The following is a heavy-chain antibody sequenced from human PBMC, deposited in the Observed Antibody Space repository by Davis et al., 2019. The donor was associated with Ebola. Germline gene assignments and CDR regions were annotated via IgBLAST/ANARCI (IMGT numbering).Heavy chain of an antibody. D-gene: IGHD3-16*01. V-gene: IGHV4-34*01. J-gene: IGHJ5*02. CDR3: ARGLGSWFDP. Sequence: SETLSLTCTVSGGSISSYYWSWIRQPPGKGLEWIGEINHSGTTNYNPSLESRVTMLIDTSKKQFSLRLTSLTAADTAVYYCARGLGSWFDPWGQGTLVTVSS. CDR2: INHSGTT. CDR1: GGSISSYY.